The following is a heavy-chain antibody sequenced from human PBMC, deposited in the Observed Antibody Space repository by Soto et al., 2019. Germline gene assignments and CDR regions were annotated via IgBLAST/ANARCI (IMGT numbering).Heavy chain of an antibody. CDR1: GDTISTGGYS. CDR3: VREAYGAYVGDFYP. J-gene: IGHJ5*02. V-gene: IGHV4-30-2*01. CDR2: TYHSGNP. Sequence: QLQLQESGSRLVKSSETLSLTCAVSGDTISTGGYSWAWIRQPPGKPLEWIGHTYHSGNPYYNPTRKSRVSRSVDRSQNQFCLKLSSVTAAETAVSYWVREAYGAYVGDFYPGGRGSPGSVST. D-gene: IGHD4-17*01.